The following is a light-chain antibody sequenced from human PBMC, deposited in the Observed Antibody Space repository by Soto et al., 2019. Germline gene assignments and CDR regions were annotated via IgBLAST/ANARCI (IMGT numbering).Light chain of an antibody. CDR1: QSVNNK. CDR3: QRYRDWPTTET. V-gene: IGKV3-15*01. J-gene: IGKJ2*01. CDR2: GAS. Sequence: EIVMTQSPATLSVSPGGRATLSCRASQSVNNKLAWYQHKTGHPPRLLISGASTRATDIPARFSGSGSGTEFNLTSSSPQSEDFVADYCQRYRDWPTTETFGQGHKVEI.